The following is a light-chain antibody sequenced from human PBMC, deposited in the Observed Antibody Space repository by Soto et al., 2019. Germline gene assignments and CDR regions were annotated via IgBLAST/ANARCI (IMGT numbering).Light chain of an antibody. Sequence: DIVMTQSPGSLAVSLGERATFNCKSSRSILDSSINQNRLAWYQQRPGQPTKLLIFWASTRESGVPDRFSGSGSGTDFTLTISSLQAEDVAVYYCQQYYTLPFTFGPGSKVDIK. CDR2: WAS. CDR3: QQYYTLPFT. CDR1: RSILDSSINQNR. J-gene: IGKJ3*01. V-gene: IGKV4-1*01.